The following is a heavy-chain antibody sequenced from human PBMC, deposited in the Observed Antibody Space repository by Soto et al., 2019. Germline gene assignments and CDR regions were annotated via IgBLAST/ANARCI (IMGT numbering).Heavy chain of an antibody. CDR2: IYYSGST. V-gene: IGHV4-59*01. D-gene: IGHD1-26*01. CDR1: GGSISSYY. J-gene: IGHJ4*02. CDR3: ASEWAGQRWEPRTGFFDS. Sequence: PSETLSLTCTVSGGSISSYYWSWIRQPPGKGLEWIGYIYYSGSTNYNPSLKSRVTISVDTSKNQFSLKLSSVTAADTAVYYCASEWAGQRWEPRTGFFDSWGQGTLVTVSS.